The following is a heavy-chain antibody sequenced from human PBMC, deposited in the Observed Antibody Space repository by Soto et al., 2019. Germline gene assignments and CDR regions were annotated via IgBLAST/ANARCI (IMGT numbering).Heavy chain of an antibody. D-gene: IGHD1-26*01. Sequence: QVQLQESGPGLVKPSETLSLTCTVSGGSISSYYWSWIRQPPGKELEWIGYIYYSGSTNYNPSLKSRVTISVDTSKNQFSLKLSSVTAADTAVYYCARDTRDYYYYYYMDVWGKGTTVTVSS. CDR1: GGSISSYY. CDR3: ARDTRDYYYYYYMDV. V-gene: IGHV4-59*01. J-gene: IGHJ6*03. CDR2: IYYSGST.